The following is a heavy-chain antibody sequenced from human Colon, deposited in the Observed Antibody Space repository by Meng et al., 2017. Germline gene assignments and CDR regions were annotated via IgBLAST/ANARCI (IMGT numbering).Heavy chain of an antibody. V-gene: IGHV4-4*07. D-gene: IGHD1-1*01. CDR1: GGYISSYY. CDR3: ARVLRGTGTSLDAFDI. J-gene: IGHJ3*02. CDR2: IYTSGST. Sequence: SETLSLTCTVSGGYISSYYWSWIRQPAGKGLEWIGRIYTSGSTNYNPPLKSRVTMSVDTSKNQFSLKLSSVTAADTAVYYCARVLRGTGTSLDAFDIWGQGTMVTVSS.